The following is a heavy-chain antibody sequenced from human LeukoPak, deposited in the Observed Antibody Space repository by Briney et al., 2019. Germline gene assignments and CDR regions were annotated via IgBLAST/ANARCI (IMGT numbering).Heavy chain of an antibody. J-gene: IGHJ5*02. CDR3: TRRVSATRWFDP. D-gene: IGHD2-15*01. Sequence: PGGSLRLSCAASGFTFSSYWMHWVRQAPGKGLVWVSRINSDGSTTNYADSVKGRFTISRDNAENTMYLQMNSLRVEDTAVYYCTRRVSATRWFDPWGQGTLVTVPS. V-gene: IGHV3-74*01. CDR1: GFTFSSYW. CDR2: INSDGSTT.